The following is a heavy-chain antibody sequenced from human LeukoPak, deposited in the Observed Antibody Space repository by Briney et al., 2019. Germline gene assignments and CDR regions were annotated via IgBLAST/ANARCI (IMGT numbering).Heavy chain of an antibody. CDR3: VKDAGTA. V-gene: IGHV3-7*01. J-gene: IGHJ5*02. D-gene: IGHD2-8*02. CDR1: GFTLSNNW. CDR2: IKKDGSEK. Sequence: TGGSLRLSCAASGFTLSNNWMSWVRQAPGRGLECVANIKKDGSEKFYINSVKGRFTISRDNAKNSLYLQMNSLRDEDTALYYCVKDAGTAWGQGTLVTVSS.